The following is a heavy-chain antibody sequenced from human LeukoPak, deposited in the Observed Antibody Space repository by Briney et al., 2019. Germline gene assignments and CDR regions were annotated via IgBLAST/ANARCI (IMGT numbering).Heavy chain of an antibody. Sequence: GRSLRLSCVASGFIFSNYGMHWVRQAPGKGLERVAVISYHGSNQYYADSVKGRFTISRDNSKNTLYLQMNSLRPEDTAVYYCAKDLRVEIRSGFYHGSDYWGQGALVTVSS. CDR1: GFIFSNYG. CDR2: ISYHGSNQ. J-gene: IGHJ4*02. CDR3: AKDLRVEIRSGFYHGSDY. D-gene: IGHD3-22*01. V-gene: IGHV3-30*18.